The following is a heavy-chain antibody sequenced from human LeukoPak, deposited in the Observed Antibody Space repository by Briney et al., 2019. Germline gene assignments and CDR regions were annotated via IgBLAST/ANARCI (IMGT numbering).Heavy chain of an antibody. Sequence: SETLSLTCTVSGGSISSSSYYWGWIRQPPGKGLEWIGSIYYSGSTYYNPSLKSRVTISVDTSKNQFSLKLSSVTAADTAVYYCARHRIVVVVAAWHNWFDPWGQGTLVTVSS. J-gene: IGHJ5*02. V-gene: IGHV4-39*01. CDR3: ARHRIVVVVAAWHNWFDP. CDR2: IYYSGST. D-gene: IGHD2-15*01. CDR1: GGSISSSSYY.